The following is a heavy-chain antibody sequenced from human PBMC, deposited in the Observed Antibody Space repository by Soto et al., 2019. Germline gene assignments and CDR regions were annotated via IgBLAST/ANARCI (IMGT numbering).Heavy chain of an antibody. Sequence: PGGSLRLSCAASGFTFSSYGMHWVRQAPGKGLEWVAVIWYDGSNKYYADSVKGRFTISRDNSKNTLYLQMNSLRAEDTAVYYCARANGGDYVDYWGQGTQVTVSS. CDR3: ARANGGDYVDY. J-gene: IGHJ4*02. D-gene: IGHD3-16*01. CDR2: IWYDGSNK. CDR1: GFTFSSYG. V-gene: IGHV3-33*01.